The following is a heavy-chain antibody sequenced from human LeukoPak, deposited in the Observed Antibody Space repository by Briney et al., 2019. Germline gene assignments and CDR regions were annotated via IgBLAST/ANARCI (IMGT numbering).Heavy chain of an antibody. V-gene: IGHV4-59*01. J-gene: IGHJ4*02. CDR2: IYYSGST. CDR3: VVSRDGYRFDY. Sequence: KPSETLSLTCTVSGGSISSYYWSWIRQPPGKGLEWIGYIYYSGSTNYNPSLKSRVTISVDTSKNQFSLKLSSVTAADTAVYYCVVSRDGYRFDYWGQGTLVTVSS. CDR1: GGSISSYY. D-gene: IGHD5-24*01.